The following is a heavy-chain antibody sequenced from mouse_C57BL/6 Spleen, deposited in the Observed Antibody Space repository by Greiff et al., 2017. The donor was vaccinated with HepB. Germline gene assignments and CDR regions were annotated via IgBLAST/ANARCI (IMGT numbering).Heavy chain of an antibody. Sequence: VQLQQSGTVLARPGASVKMSCKTSGYTFTSYWMHWVKQRPGQGLEWIGAIYPGNSDTSYNQKFKGKAKLTAVTSASTAYMELSSLTNEDSAVYYCTRENYDYGTGFDYWGKGTTLTVSS. CDR3: TRENYDYGTGFDY. V-gene: IGHV1-5*01. J-gene: IGHJ2*01. CDR1: GYTFTSYW. D-gene: IGHD2-4*01. CDR2: IYPGNSDT.